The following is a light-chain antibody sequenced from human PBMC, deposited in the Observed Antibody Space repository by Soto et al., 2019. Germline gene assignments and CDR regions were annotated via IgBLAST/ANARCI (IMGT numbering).Light chain of an antibody. J-gene: IGLJ3*02. Sequence: QSALTQPRSMSGSPGQSVTISCTGTSSDIGGYYYVAWYQQHPGKAPKLMISDVTKRPSGVPDRFSGSKSGNTASLTISGLQAEDEADYYCCSYAGSSTWVFGGGTKLTV. CDR3: CSYAGSSTWV. V-gene: IGLV2-11*01. CDR1: SSDIGGYYY. CDR2: DVT.